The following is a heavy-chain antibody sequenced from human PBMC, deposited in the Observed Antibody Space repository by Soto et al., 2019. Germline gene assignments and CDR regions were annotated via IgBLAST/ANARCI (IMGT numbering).Heavy chain of an antibody. Sequence: SVKVSCKASGGTFSSYAISWVRRAPGQGLEWMGGIIPIFGTANYAQKFQGRVTITADESTSTAYMELSSLRSEDTAVYYCARASITGTTFSNPPLDAFDIWGQATMVTVSS. CDR1: GGTFSSYA. D-gene: IGHD1-7*01. CDR3: ARASITGTTFSNPPLDAFDI. V-gene: IGHV1-69*13. CDR2: IIPIFGTA. J-gene: IGHJ3*02.